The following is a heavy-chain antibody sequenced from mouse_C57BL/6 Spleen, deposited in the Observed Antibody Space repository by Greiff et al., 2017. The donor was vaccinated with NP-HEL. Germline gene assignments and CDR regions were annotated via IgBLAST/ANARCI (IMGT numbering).Heavy chain of an antibody. CDR1: GYAFSSSW. CDR2: IYPGDGDT. Sequence: QVQLKESGPELVKPGASVKISCKASGYAFSSSWMNWVKQRPGKGLEWIGRIYPGDGDTNYNGKFKGKATLTADKSSSTAYMQLSSLTSEDSAVYFCALTTVVPYYYAMDYWGQGTSVTVSS. J-gene: IGHJ4*01. CDR3: ALTTVVPYYYAMDY. V-gene: IGHV1-82*01. D-gene: IGHD1-1*01.